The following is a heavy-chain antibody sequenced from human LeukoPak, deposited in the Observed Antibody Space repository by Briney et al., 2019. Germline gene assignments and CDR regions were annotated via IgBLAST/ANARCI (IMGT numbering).Heavy chain of an antibody. J-gene: IGHJ3*02. CDR1: GGTFSSYA. CDR2: IIPIFGTA. Sequence: SVKVSCKASGGTFSSYAISWVRQAPGQGLEWMGGIIPIFGTANYAQKFQGRVTITADESTSTAYMELSSLRSEDTAVYYCAREDKLLHDAFDIWGEGTMVTVSS. CDR3: AREDKLLHDAFDI. V-gene: IGHV1-69*13. D-gene: IGHD2-15*01.